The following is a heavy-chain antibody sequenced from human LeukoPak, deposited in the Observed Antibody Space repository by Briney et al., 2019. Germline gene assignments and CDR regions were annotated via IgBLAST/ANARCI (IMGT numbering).Heavy chain of an antibody. CDR2: ISWNSGSI. V-gene: IGHV3-9*01. D-gene: IGHD3-9*01. Sequence: GGSLRLSCAASGFTFDDYAMHWVRQAPGKGPEWVSGISWNSGSIGYADSVKGRFTISRDNAKNSLYLQMNSLRAEDTALYYCAKDSAPDYDILTGNLPPYYYYGMDVWGQGTTVTVSS. CDR1: GFTFDDYA. CDR3: AKDSAPDYDILTGNLPPYYYYGMDV. J-gene: IGHJ6*02.